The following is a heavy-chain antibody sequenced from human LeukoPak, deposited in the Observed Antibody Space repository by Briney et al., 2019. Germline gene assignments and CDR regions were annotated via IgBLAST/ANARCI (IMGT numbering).Heavy chain of an antibody. CDR1: SFSFNTYV. CDR2: IWSDGSVM. V-gene: IGHV3-33*01. CDR3: AAEPAPAAFEY. J-gene: IGHJ4*02. Sequence: GTSLRLSCAASSFSFNTYVMHWVRQAPGKGLEWVALIWSDGSVMLYADSVKGRFTISRDNSKSTLYLQMDSLRAEDTGVYYCAAEPAPAAFEYWGQGTLVTVSS. D-gene: IGHD6-13*01.